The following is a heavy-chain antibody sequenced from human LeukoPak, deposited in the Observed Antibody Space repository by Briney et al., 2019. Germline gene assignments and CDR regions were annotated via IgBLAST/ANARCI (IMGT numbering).Heavy chain of an antibody. CDR1: GGSISNGGYY. CDR3: ARTNKPVAPHFDY. J-gene: IGHJ4*02. V-gene: IGHV4-31*03. Sequence: SQTLSLTCTVSGGSISNGGYYCSWIRQHPGKGLEWIGYIYYSGSTYYNPSLKSRVTISVDTSKNQFSLKLSSVTAADTAVYYCARTNKPVAPHFDYWGQGTLVTVSS. D-gene: IGHD1/OR15-1a*01. CDR2: IYYSGST.